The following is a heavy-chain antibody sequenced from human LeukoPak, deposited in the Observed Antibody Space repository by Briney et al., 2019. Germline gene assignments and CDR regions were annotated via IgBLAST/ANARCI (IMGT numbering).Heavy chain of an antibody. V-gene: IGHV4-39*01. CDR2: IYYSGST. CDR3: ARRSYGLLYFDY. Sequence: SETLSLTCTVSGGSISSSSYYWGWIRQPPGKGLEWIGSIYYSGSTYYNPSLKSRVTISVDTSKNQFSLKLSSATAADTAVYYCARRSYGLLYFDYWGQGTLVTVSS. D-gene: IGHD5-18*01. CDR1: GGSISSSSYY. J-gene: IGHJ4*02.